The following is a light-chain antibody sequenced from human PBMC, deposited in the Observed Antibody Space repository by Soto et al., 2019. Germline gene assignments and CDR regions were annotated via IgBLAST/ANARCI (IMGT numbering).Light chain of an antibody. V-gene: IGKV3-20*01. CDR1: QSVSSSY. J-gene: IGKJ2*01. CDR3: HQYGSLYT. CDR2: GAS. Sequence: EIVLTQSPGTLSLSPGERATLSCRASQSVSSSYLAWYQQKPGQAPRLLIYGASSRATSIPDRFSGSGSGTDFTLTISRLEPEDFAVYYCHQYGSLYTFGQGTKVEIK.